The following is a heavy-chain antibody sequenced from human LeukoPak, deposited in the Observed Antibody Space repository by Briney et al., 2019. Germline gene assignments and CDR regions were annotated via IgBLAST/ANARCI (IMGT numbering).Heavy chain of an antibody. CDR2: ISSSGSTI. V-gene: IGHV3-48*03. D-gene: IGHD1-7*01. CDR1: GFCISSYE. Sequence: GGSLRLSCAASGFCISSYEMNWVRQAPGKGLEWVSHISSSGSTIWYADSVKGRFTISRDNAKNSLYLQMNSLRAEDRAVYYSARVELAPYYYYMDVWGKGTTVTVSS. CDR3: ARVELAPYYYYMDV. J-gene: IGHJ6*03.